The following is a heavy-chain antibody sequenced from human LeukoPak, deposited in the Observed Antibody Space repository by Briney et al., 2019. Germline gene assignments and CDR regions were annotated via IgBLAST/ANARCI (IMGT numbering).Heavy chain of an antibody. CDR1: GGTFSSYA. D-gene: IGHD2-2*01. V-gene: IGHV1-69*05. J-gene: IGHJ6*03. Sequence: SVTVSCKASGGTFSSYAISGVRQAPGQGLDGMGWVIPIFGTANYAQKFQGRVTITTDESTSTAYMELSSLRSEDTAVYYCARTVPHARGYYYYYMDVWGKGTTVTVSS. CDR3: ARTVPHARGYYYYYMDV. CDR2: VIPIFGTA.